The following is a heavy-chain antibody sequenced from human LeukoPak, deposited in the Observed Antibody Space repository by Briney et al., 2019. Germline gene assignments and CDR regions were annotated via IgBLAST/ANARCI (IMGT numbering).Heavy chain of an antibody. D-gene: IGHD6-19*01. Sequence: GSLRLSCAASGFTFSSYWMHWVRQTPGKGVVWVSRINSDGSNTSYADSVKGRFTISRDNAKNTLYLQMNSLRAEDTAVYYCARGFYSSGPFDYWGQGTLVTISS. J-gene: IGHJ4*02. V-gene: IGHV3-74*01. CDR2: INSDGSNT. CDR1: GFTFSSYW. CDR3: ARGFYSSGPFDY.